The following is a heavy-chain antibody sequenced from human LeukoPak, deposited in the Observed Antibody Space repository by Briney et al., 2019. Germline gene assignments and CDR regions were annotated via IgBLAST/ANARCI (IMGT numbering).Heavy chain of an antibody. V-gene: IGHV3-53*01. D-gene: IGHD3-22*01. J-gene: IGHJ4*02. CDR1: GFTVSSNY. Sequence: GGSLRLSCAASGFTVSSNYMSWVRQAPGKGLEWVSVIYSGDSTYYADSVKGRFTISRDNSKNTLYLQMNSLRAEDTAVYYCARSYDGSAYGFDYWGQGTLVTVSS. CDR2: IYSGDST. CDR3: ARSYDGSAYGFDY.